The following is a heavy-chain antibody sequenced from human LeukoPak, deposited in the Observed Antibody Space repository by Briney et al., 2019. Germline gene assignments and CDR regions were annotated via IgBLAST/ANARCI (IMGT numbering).Heavy chain of an antibody. J-gene: IGHJ4*02. CDR2: IYYGGST. V-gene: IGHV4-59*01. CDR3: ARGAYYFDY. Sequence: SETLSLTCTVSGSSFSSYHWSWIRQPPGKGLEWIGYIYYGGSTKYNPSLKGRVTISLDTSKNQFSLKLSSVTAADTAVYYCARGAYYFDYWGQGTLVTVSS. CDR1: GSSFSSYH.